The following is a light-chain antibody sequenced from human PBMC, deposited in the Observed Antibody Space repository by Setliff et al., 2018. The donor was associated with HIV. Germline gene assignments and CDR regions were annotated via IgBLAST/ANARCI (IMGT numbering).Light chain of an antibody. CDR1: SSDVGAYDY. J-gene: IGLJ1*01. V-gene: IGLV2-14*03. Sequence: QSVLTQPASVSGSPGQSITISCTGTSSDVGAYDYVSWYQQHPGKAPKLMLYHATLRPSGVSNRFSGSKSGNTASLTISGLQAEDEADYYCSTYTASVNYVFGTGTKVTVL. CDR2: HAT. CDR3: STYTASVNYV.